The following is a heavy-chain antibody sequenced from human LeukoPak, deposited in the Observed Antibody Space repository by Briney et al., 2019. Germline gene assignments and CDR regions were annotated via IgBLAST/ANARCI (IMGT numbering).Heavy chain of an antibody. CDR2: IYYSGST. CDR3: ARENSGPGTN. V-gene: IGHV4-59*01. D-gene: IGHD1/OR15-1a*01. CDR1: GGSISSYY. Sequence: SETLSLTCTVSGGSISSYYWSWIRQPPGKGLEWIGYIYYSGSTNYNPSLKSRVTISVDTSKNQVSLKLSSVTAADTAVYYCARENSGPGTNWGQGTLVTVSS. J-gene: IGHJ4*02.